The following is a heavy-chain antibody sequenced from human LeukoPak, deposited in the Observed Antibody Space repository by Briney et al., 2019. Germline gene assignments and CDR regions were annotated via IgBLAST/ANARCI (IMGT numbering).Heavy chain of an antibody. Sequence: SETLSLTCTVSGGSISSYYWSWIRQPPGKGLEWIGEINHSGSTNYNPSLKSRVTISVDTSKNQFSLKLSSVTAADTAVYYCAQTSHPYYFDYWGQGALVTVSS. CDR3: AQTSHPYYFDY. CDR1: GGSISSYY. V-gene: IGHV4-34*01. CDR2: INHSGST. J-gene: IGHJ4*02.